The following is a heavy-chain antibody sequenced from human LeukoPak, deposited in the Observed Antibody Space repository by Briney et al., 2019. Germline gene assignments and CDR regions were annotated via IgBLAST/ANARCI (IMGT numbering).Heavy chain of an antibody. D-gene: IGHD3-10*01. V-gene: IGHV1-2*02. CDR2: INPNSGGT. J-gene: IGHJ4*02. CDR3: ARDLLYYGSGTKGDY. Sequence: ASVKVSCKASGYTFTGYYMHWVRQAPGQGLEWMGWINPNSGGTNYAQKFQGRVTMTRDTSISTAYMELSRLRSDDTAVYYCARDLLYYGSGTKGDYWGQGTLVTVSS. CDR1: GYTFTGYY.